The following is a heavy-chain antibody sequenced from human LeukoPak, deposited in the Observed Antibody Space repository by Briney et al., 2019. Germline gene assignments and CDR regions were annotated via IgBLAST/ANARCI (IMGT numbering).Heavy chain of an antibody. Sequence: PSETLSLTCAVYGVSFSGYYWSWIRQPPGKGLEWFGEINHSGSTNYNPSLKSRVTISVDTSKNQFSLKLSSVTAADTAVYYCARLLRGGRDTPMVTMIVVRAKSGAFDIWGQGTMVTVSS. CDR1: GVSFSGYY. CDR2: INHSGST. V-gene: IGHV4-34*01. CDR3: ARLLRGGRDTPMVTMIVVRAKSGAFDI. D-gene: IGHD3-22*01. J-gene: IGHJ3*02.